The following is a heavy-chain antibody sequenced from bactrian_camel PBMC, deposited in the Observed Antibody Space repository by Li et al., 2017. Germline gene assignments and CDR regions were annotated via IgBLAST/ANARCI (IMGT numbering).Heavy chain of an antibody. D-gene: IGHD5*01. Sequence: QVQLVESGGGSVQAGESLTLSCAASGFTYSAYCMGWFRQAPGKEREPVGIHWTGGDDVVYADSVKGRFTISRDNAKDTIYLQMNSLKPNDTGVYVCAKVPPPYCAGLVSNPWVTATVGNRGQGTQVTVS. CDR3: AKVPPPYCAGLVSNPWVTATVGN. CDR2: HWTGGDDV. CDR1: GFTYSAYC. J-gene: IGHJ4*01. V-gene: IGHV3S1*01.